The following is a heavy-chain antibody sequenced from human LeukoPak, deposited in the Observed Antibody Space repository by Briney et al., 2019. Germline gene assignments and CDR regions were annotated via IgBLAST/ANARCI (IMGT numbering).Heavy chain of an antibody. Sequence: GGSLRLSCAASGFTFSSYTMSWVRQAPGKGLEWVSGTNWNGGSTGYGDSVKGRFTISRDNVKNSLYLQMNSLRAEDTALYFCARISTTMIRGVTNWFDPWGQGTLVTVSS. V-gene: IGHV3-20*04. J-gene: IGHJ5*02. CDR2: TNWNGGST. CDR3: ARISTTMIRGVTNWFDP. CDR1: GFTFSSYT. D-gene: IGHD3-10*01.